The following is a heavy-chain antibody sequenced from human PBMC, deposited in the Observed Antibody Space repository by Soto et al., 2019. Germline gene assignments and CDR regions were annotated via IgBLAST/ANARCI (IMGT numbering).Heavy chain of an antibody. V-gene: IGHV3-23*01. CDR2: ISGSGGST. CDR1: GFTFSNSP. Sequence: PGGSLRRSCAASGFTFSNSPMTWVRQAPGRGLEWASTISGSGGSTYYADSVKGRFTISRDNSKSTLSLQMNSLTAEDTAVYYCAKELSYCGSGSLHWGPGTLVTVSS. D-gene: IGHD3-10*01. CDR3: AKELSYCGSGSLH. J-gene: IGHJ4*02.